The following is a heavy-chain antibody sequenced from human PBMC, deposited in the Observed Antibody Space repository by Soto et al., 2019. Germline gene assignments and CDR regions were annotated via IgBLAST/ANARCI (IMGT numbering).Heavy chain of an antibody. D-gene: IGHD1-26*01. V-gene: IGHV4-31*02. CDR2: IYYSGST. CDR1: GGSISSGGYY. CDR3: ARVGATGKQAYNWFDP. Sequence: SETLSLTXTVSGGSISSGGYYWSWIRQHPGKGLEWIGYIYYSGSTYYNPSLKSRVTISVDTSKNQFSLKLSSVTAADTAVYYCARVGATGKQAYNWFDPWGQGTLVTVSS. J-gene: IGHJ5*02.